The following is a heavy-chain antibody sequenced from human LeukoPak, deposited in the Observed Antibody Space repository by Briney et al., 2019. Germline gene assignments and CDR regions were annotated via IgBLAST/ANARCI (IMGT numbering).Heavy chain of an antibody. Sequence: ASVKVSCKASGYTFTGYYMHWVRQAPGQGLEWMGWINPNSGGTNYAQKFQGRVTMTRDTSISTAYMELSRLRSDDTAGYYCAREPIRLQYSSRWKFDYWGQGTLVTVSS. CDR3: AREPIRLQYSSRWKFDY. V-gene: IGHV1-2*02. CDR1: GYTFTGYY. CDR2: INPNSGGT. J-gene: IGHJ4*02. D-gene: IGHD6-13*01.